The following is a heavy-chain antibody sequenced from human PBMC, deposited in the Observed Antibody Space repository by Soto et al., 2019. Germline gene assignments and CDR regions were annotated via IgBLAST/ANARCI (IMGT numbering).Heavy chain of an antibody. CDR2: ISSSGSTI. CDR1: GFTFSSYE. V-gene: IGHV3-48*03. CDR3: ARGQYSSGGGYFDY. J-gene: IGHJ4*02. Sequence: EVQLVESGGGLVQPGGSLRLSCAASGFTFSSYEMNWVGQAPGKGLEWVSYISSSGSTIYYADSVKGRFTISRDNAKNSLYLQMNSLRAEDTAVYYCARGQYSSGGGYFDYWGQETLVTVSS. D-gene: IGHD6-19*01.